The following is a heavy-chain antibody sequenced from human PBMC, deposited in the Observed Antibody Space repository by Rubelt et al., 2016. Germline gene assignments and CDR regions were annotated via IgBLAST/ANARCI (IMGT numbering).Heavy chain of an antibody. J-gene: IGHJ4*02. CDR2: INTNTGNP. Sequence: QVQLVQSGAEVKKPGGSVKVSCKASGYTFPTYGITWVRQAPGQGLEWMGWINTNTGNPTYAQGFTGRCVFSLDTSVSTAYLQISSLKAEDTAVYYCATKVQQLGWDYWGQGTLVTVSS. V-gene: IGHV7-4-1*02. CDR1: GYTFPTYG. CDR3: ATKVQQLGWDY. D-gene: IGHD6-13*01.